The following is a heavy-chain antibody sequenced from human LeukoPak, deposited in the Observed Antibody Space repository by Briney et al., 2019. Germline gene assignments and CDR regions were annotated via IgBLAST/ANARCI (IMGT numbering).Heavy chain of an antibody. D-gene: IGHD3-10*01. CDR1: GYTFTGYY. CDR2: INPNSGGT. J-gene: IGHJ5*02. V-gene: IGHV1-2*06. Sequence: ASEKVSCKASGYTFTGYYMHWVRQAPGQGLEWMGRINPNSGGTNYAQKFQGRVTMTRDTSISTAYMELSRLRSDDTAVYYCARDCITMVRGVIITSYWFDPWGQGTLVTVSS. CDR3: ARDCITMVRGVIITSYWFDP.